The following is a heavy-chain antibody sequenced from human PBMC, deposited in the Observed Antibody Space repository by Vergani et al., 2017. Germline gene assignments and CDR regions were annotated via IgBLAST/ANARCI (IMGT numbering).Heavy chain of an antibody. V-gene: IGHV4-39*01. Sequence: QLQLQESGPGLVKPSETLSLTCTVSGGSISSSSYYWGWIRQPPGKGLEWIGSIYYSGSTYYNPSLKSRVTISVDTSKNQFSLKLSSVTAADTAVYYCARRRGKQSAEPESYGDRFDYWGQGTLVTVSS. J-gene: IGHJ4*02. CDR3: ARRRGKQSAEPESYGDRFDY. CDR2: IYYSGST. D-gene: IGHD4-17*01. CDR1: GGSISSSSYY.